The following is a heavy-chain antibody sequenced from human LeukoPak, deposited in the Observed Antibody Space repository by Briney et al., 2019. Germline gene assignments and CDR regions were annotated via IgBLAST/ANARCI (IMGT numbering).Heavy chain of an antibody. V-gene: IGHV6-1*01. J-gene: IGHJ4*02. D-gene: IGHD1-14*01. CDR2: TYYRSKWYN. CDR3: ARGYRQTLDY. Sequence: SQTLSLTCAISGDSVSSNSVAWNRIRQSPSRGLEWLGRTYYRSKWYNDYAVSVKGRMTINPDTSKNQFSLQLNSVTPEDTAVYYCARGYRQTLDYWGQGTLVTVSS. CDR1: GDSVSSNSVA.